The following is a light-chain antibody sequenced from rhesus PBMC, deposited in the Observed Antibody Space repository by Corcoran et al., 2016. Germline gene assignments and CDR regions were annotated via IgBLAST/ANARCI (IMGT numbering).Light chain of an antibody. CDR3: AAWDASLSGDI. CDR2: SDD. CDR1: SSNIGSNS. V-gene: IGLV1-60*01. Sequence: QSVLTQPPSASGAARKSVTISCSGSSSNIGSNSVSWYQQFPGTAPKLLFYSDDQRASGVSDRFSGSKSGTSASLAISGLQTEDDADYYCAAWDASLSGDIFGAGTRLTVL. J-gene: IGLJ1*01.